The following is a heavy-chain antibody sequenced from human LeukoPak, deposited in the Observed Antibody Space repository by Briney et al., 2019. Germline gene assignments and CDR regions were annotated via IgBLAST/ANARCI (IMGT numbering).Heavy chain of an antibody. Sequence: GGSLRLSCAASGFTFSSYWMSWVRQAPGRGLEWVANIKQDGSEKYYVDSVKGRFTISRDNAKNSLYLQMNSLRAEDTAVYYCARDLSSSWYGLDYLGQGTLVTVSS. V-gene: IGHV3-7*01. J-gene: IGHJ4*02. CDR2: IKQDGSEK. CDR3: ARDLSSSWYGLDY. D-gene: IGHD6-13*01. CDR1: GFTFSSYW.